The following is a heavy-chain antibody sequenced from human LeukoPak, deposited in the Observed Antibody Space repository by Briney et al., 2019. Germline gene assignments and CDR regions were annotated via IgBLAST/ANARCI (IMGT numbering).Heavy chain of an antibody. V-gene: IGHV1-8*01. J-gene: IGHJ4*02. CDR2: MNPNSGNT. Sequence: ASVKVSCKASGYTFTSYDINWVRQATGQGLEWMGWMNPNSGNTGYAQKFQGRVTMTRNTSISTAYMELSSLRSEDTAVYYCARGDLLWFGELSLTGDYWGQGTLVTVSS. D-gene: IGHD3-10*01. CDR3: ARGDLLWFGELSLTGDY. CDR1: GYTFTSYD.